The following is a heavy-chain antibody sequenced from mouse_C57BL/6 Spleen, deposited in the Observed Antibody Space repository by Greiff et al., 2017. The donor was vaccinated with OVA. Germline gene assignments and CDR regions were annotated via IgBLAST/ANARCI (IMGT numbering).Heavy chain of an antibody. CDR3: ANSNYPYYFDY. Sequence: EVKLQESGPGLVKPSQSLSLTCSVTGYSITSGYYWNWIRQFPGNKLEWMGYISYDGSNNYNPSLKNRISITRDTSKNQFFLKLNSVTTEDTATYYCANSNYPYYFDYWGQGTTLTVSS. J-gene: IGHJ2*01. V-gene: IGHV3-6*01. CDR2: ISYDGSN. CDR1: GYSITSGYY. D-gene: IGHD2-5*01.